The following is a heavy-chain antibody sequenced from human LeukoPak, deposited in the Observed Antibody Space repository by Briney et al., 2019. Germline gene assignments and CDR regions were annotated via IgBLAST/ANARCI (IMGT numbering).Heavy chain of an antibody. CDR3: ARGLPPIAAAGPSFDY. J-gene: IGHJ4*02. CDR1: GYTFTSYY. V-gene: IGHV1-46*01. CDR2: INPSGGST. Sequence: RASVKVSCKASGYTFTSYYMHWVRQAPGQGLEWMGIINPSGGSTSYAQKFQGRVTMTRDMSTSTVYMELSSLRSEDAAVYYCARGLPPIAAAGPSFDYWGQGTLVTVSS. D-gene: IGHD6-13*01.